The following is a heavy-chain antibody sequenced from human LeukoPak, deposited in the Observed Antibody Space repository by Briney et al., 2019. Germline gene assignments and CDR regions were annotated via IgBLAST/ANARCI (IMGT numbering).Heavy chain of an antibody. D-gene: IGHD2-2*01. CDR1: GFTFNNNA. CDR3: ARCTASCYANAFDV. Sequence: GGSLRLSCATSGFTFNNNAMSWVRQAPRKGLEWVSAINGGGDATEYADSVKGRFTISRDNSKNTLYLQMNSLRPDDTAVYYCARCTASCYANAFDVWGQGTLLTVSS. V-gene: IGHV3-23*01. CDR2: INGGGDAT. J-gene: IGHJ3*01.